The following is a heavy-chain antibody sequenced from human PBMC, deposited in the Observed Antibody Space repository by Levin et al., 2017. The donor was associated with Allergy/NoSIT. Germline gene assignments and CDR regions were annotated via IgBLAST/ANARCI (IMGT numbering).Heavy chain of an antibody. CDR3: ARPDSSGSSSWYGGYYYYGMDV. CDR1: GYTFTSYD. V-gene: IGHV1-8*01. CDR2: MNPNSGNT. J-gene: IGHJ6*02. D-gene: IGHD6-13*01. Sequence: GESLKISCKASGYTFTSYDINWVRQATGQGLEWMGWMNPNSGNTGYAQKFQGRVTMTRNTSISTAYMELSSLRSEDTAVYYCARPDSSGSSSWYGGYYYYGMDVWGQGTTVTVSS.